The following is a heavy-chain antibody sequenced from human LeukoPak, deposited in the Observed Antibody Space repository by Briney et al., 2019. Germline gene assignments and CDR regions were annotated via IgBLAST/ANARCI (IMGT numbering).Heavy chain of an antibody. CDR1: GFTFSSYG. J-gene: IGHJ5*02. CDR2: IWYDGSNK. CDR3: AKDNDYDFWSGSNWFDP. D-gene: IGHD3-3*01. Sequence: GRSLRLSCAASGFTFSSYGMHWVRQAPGKGLEWVAVIWYDGSNKYYADSVKGRFTISRDNSNNTLYLQMNSLRAEDTALYYCAKDNDYDFWSGSNWFDPWGQGTLVTVSS. V-gene: IGHV3-33*06.